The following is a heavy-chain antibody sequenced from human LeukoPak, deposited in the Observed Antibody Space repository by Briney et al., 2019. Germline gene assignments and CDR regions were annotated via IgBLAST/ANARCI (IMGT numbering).Heavy chain of an antibody. J-gene: IGHJ4*02. CDR1: GFTFSTYP. CDR3: ARGKGTSYLSSFDY. Sequence: GGSLRLSCIASGFTFSTYPMHWVRQAPGKGLEWVAVISYDGSATSYAESVKGRFTFSRDNSKNTLYLQMNSLRAADTAVYYCARGKGTSYLSSFDYWGQGTLVTVSS. CDR2: ISYDGSAT. D-gene: IGHD6-6*01. V-gene: IGHV3-30*04.